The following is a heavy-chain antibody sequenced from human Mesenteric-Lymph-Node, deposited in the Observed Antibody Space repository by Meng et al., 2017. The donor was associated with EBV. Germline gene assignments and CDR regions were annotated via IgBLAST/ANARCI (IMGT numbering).Heavy chain of an antibody. V-gene: IGHV3-66*01. D-gene: IGHD2-2*01. Sequence: VRRVWSRGGLVQSGGSLRLSVAASGFTFSSYWMHWVRQAPGKGLEWVSIIYNSGNTNYADSVKGRFTISRDNSKNTVFLQMNSLRAEDTAVYYCARSVVVPAATDYFDYWGQGTLVTVSS. CDR1: GFTFSSYW. J-gene: IGHJ4*02. CDR2: IYNSGNT. CDR3: ARSVVVPAATDYFDY.